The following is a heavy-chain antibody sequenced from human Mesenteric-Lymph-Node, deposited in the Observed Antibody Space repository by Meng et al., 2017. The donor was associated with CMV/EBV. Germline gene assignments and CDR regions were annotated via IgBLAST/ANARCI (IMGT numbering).Heavy chain of an antibody. J-gene: IGHJ4*02. CDR3: ARSDYGDYDY. CDR2: VNPNGGNT. V-gene: IGHV1-8*03. Sequence: ASVKVSCKASGYTFTNYDINWVRQATGQGLEWMGWVNPNGGNTGYAQKFQGRVTITRSTSITTAYMELSSLRSEDTAVYYCARSDYGDYDYWGQGTLVTVSS. CDR1: GYTFTNYD. D-gene: IGHD4-17*01.